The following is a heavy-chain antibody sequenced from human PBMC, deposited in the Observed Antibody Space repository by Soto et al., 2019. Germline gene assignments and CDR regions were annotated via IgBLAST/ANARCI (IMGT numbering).Heavy chain of an antibody. J-gene: IGHJ6*02. D-gene: IGHD1-1*01. CDR2: IFSLYGLT. CDR3: ARDAWEETGVSAQSGSYYYYGMDV. CDR1: GGTFNSYS. V-gene: IGHV1-69*08. Sequence: QVRLVQSGPEVKKPGSSVKVSCKASGGTFNSYSISWVRQAPGQGLEWMGRIFSLYGLTNYAQNFQGRVLITADKSTSTAYMELRPLRFEDTAVYYCARDAWEETGVSAQSGSYYYYGMDVWGQGTTVTVSS.